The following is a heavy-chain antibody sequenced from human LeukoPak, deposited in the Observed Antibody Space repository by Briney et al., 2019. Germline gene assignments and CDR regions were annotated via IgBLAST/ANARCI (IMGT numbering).Heavy chain of an antibody. CDR2: ITSGGTYI. CDR3: ARSWSGYFDY. V-gene: IGHV3-21*04. J-gene: IGHJ4*02. D-gene: IGHD3-3*01. Sequence: GGSLRLSCAASGFTFSSYTMNWVRQAPGKGLEWVSSITSGGTYIYYADSVKGRLTISRDNSENTLYLQMNSLRAEDTAVYYCARSWSGYFDYWGQGTLVTVSS. CDR1: GFTFSSYT.